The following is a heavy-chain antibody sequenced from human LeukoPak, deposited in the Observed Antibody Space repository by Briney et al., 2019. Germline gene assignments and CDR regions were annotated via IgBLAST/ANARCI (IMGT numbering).Heavy chain of an antibody. J-gene: IGHJ4*02. CDR3: GRVSGDYYHTVDY. CDR2: ITSSSSYI. D-gene: IGHD4-17*01. CDR1: GFTFSSHC. Sequence: PGGSLRLSCAASGFTFSSHCMHWVRQAPGKGLEWVSSITSSSSYIYYADSVKGRFTISRDNAKNSLYLQMNSLRAEDTALYYCGRVSGDYYHTVDYWGQGTLVTVSS. V-gene: IGHV3-21*01.